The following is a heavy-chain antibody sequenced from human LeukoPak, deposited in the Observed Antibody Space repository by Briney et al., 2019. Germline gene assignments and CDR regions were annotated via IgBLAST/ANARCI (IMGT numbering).Heavy chain of an antibody. CDR3: ARGRRWELLPIDY. D-gene: IGHD1-26*01. J-gene: IGHJ4*02. CDR1: GGSISSSSYY. Sequence: PSETLSLTCTVSGGSISSSSYYWGWIRQPPGKGLEWIGSIYYSGSTYYNPSLKSRVTISVDTSKNQFSLKLSSVTAADTAVYYCARGRRWELLPIDYWGQGTLVTVSS. V-gene: IGHV4-39*07. CDR2: IYYSGST.